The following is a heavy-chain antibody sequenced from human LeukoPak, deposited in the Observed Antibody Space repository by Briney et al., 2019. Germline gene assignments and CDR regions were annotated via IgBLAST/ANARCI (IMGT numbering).Heavy chain of an antibody. D-gene: IGHD1-26*01. Sequence: SGPALVKPTQTLTLTCTFSGFALSTSGMRVSWIRQPPGKALEWLARIDWDDDKFYSTSLKTRLTISKDTSKNQVVLTMTNMDPVDTATYYCARLNSGTYLDYWGQGTLVTVSS. J-gene: IGHJ4*02. CDR3: ARLNSGTYLDY. CDR1: GFALSTSGMR. V-gene: IGHV2-70*04. CDR2: IDWDDDK.